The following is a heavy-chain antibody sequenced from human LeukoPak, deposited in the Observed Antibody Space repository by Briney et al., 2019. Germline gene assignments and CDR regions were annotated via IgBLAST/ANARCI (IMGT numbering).Heavy chain of an antibody. Sequence: SETLSLTCSVSGGFNTHYYWSWIRQPPGKGLEWIGYIYHSGSTKYNPFLKSRVTISVDTSKNHFSLKLSSVTAADTAVYYCARGQWLPVFDFWGQGTLVTVSS. CDR2: IYHSGST. V-gene: IGHV4-59*01. J-gene: IGHJ4*02. CDR3: ARGQWLPVFDF. D-gene: IGHD3-22*01. CDR1: GGFNTHYY.